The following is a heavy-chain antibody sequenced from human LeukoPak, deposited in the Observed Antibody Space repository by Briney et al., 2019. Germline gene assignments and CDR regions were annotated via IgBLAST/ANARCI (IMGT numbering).Heavy chain of an antibody. Sequence: SEKVSCKASGGTFSSYAISWVRQAPGQGLEWMGGIIPIFGTANYAQKFQGRVTITADESTSTAYMELSSLRSEDTAVYYCARSRDFDWLLEDWGQGTLVTVSS. V-gene: IGHV1-69*13. D-gene: IGHD3-9*01. CDR2: IIPIFGTA. CDR1: GGTFSSYA. J-gene: IGHJ4*02. CDR3: ARSRDFDWLLED.